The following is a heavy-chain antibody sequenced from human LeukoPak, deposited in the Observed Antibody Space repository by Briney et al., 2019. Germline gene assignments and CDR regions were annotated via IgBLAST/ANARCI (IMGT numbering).Heavy chain of an antibody. CDR1: GGSFSGYH. J-gene: IGHJ5*02. CDR3: AQRRGYTYNWFDP. V-gene: IGHV4-59*01. Sequence: SETLSLTCAVYGGSFSGYHWSWIRQPPGKGLEWIGYIYYSGSTNYNPSLKSRVTISVDTSKNQFSLKLSSVTAADTAVYYCAQRRGYTYNWFDPWGQGTLVTVSS. CDR2: IYYSGST. D-gene: IGHD5-18*01.